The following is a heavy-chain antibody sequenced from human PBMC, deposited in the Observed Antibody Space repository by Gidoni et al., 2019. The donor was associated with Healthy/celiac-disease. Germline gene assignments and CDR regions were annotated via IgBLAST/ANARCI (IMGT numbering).Heavy chain of an antibody. Sequence: QVQLQQWGAGLLKPSETLSLPCAVYGGSFSGYYWSWIRQPPGKGLEWIGEINHSGSTNYNPSLKSRVTISVDTSKNQFSLKLSSVTAADTAVYYCARVRGYCSSTSCYADYYYYYYGMDVWGQGTTVTVSS. V-gene: IGHV4-34*01. CDR3: ARVRGYCSSTSCYADYYYYYYGMDV. CDR1: GGSFSGYY. CDR2: INHSGST. J-gene: IGHJ6*02. D-gene: IGHD2-2*01.